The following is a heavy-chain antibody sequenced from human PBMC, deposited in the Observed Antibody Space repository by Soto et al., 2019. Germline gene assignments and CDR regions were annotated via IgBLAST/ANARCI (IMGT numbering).Heavy chain of an antibody. CDR3: VGGRLTGSFYYYGMDV. V-gene: IGHV5-51*01. D-gene: IGHD7-27*01. J-gene: IGHJ6*02. CDR1: GNSFTSYL. CDR2: IYPGDSDT. Sequence: XESLKLSSKGSGNSFTSYLIGWVLQMPGKGLEWMGIIYPGDSDTRYSPSFQGQVTISADKSISTAYLQWSSLKASDTAMYYCVGGRLTGSFYYYGMDVWGQGTTVTVSS.